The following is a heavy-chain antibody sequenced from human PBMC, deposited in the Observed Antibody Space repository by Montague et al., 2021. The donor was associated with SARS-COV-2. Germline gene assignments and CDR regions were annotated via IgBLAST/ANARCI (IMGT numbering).Heavy chain of an antibody. V-gene: IGHV4-59*02. D-gene: IGHD1-14*01. CDR2: FYSVCST. J-gene: IGHJ3*02. Sequence: SETLSLTCTVSGASVGSSDWGWIRQSPGKGLEWIGYFYSVCSTDYNPSLKSRATISRYTSKNQFSLKVRSVTAADTAVYYCSGETITADAFDIWGQGTMVTVSS. CDR3: SGETITADAFDI. CDR1: GASVGSSD.